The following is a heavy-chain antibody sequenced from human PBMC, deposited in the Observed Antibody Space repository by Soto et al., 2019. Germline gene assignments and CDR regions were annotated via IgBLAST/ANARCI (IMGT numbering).Heavy chain of an antibody. Sequence: ASVKVSCKASGYTFTSYGISWVRQAPGQGLEWMGWISAYNGNTNYAQKLQGRVTMTTDTSTSTAYMELRSLRSDDTAVYYCARDVALWFGELGTDPWGQGTLVTVYS. V-gene: IGHV1-18*01. J-gene: IGHJ5*02. CDR1: GYTFTSYG. CDR2: ISAYNGNT. D-gene: IGHD3-10*01. CDR3: ARDVALWFGELGTDP.